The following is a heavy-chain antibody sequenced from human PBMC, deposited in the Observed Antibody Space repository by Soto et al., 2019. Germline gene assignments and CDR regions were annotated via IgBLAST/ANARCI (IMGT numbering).Heavy chain of an antibody. Sequence: GGSLRLSCAASGFTFSSYAMHWVRQAPGKGLEWVAVISYDGSNKYYADSVKGRFTISRDNSKNTLYLQMNSLRAEDTAVYYCARVRREYIAVAGSFDYRGQRTLVTGSS. V-gene: IGHV3-30-3*01. D-gene: IGHD6-19*01. CDR2: ISYDGSNK. CDR3: ARVRREYIAVAGSFDY. CDR1: GFTFSSYA. J-gene: IGHJ4*02.